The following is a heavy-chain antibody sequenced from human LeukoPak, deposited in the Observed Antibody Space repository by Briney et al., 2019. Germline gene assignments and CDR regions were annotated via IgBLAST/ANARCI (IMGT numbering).Heavy chain of an antibody. CDR1: GYTFTSYD. Sequence: GASVKVSCKASGYTFTSYDINWVRQATGQGLEWMGWMNPNSGNTGYAQKFQGRVTMTRNTSISTAYMELSSLRSEDTAVYYCARGPFDCGGGRGCYYYYGMDVWGQGTTVTVSS. V-gene: IGHV1-8*01. CDR2: MNPNSGNT. J-gene: IGHJ6*02. CDR3: ARGPFDCGGGRGCYYYYGMDV. D-gene: IGHD2-21*01.